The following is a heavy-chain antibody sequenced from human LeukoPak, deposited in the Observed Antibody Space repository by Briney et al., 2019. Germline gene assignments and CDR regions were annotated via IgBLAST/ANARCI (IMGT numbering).Heavy chain of an antibody. CDR1: GFTFSSYA. J-gene: IGHJ4*02. CDR2: ISGSGGST. V-gene: IGHV3-23*01. D-gene: IGHD3-10*01. CDR3: AKDQVLLWFGERVRQTYYFDY. Sequence: GGSLRLSCAASGFTFSSYAMSWVRQAPGKGLEWVSAISGSGGSTYYADSVKGRFTISRDNSKNTLYLQMNSLRAEDTAVYYCAKDQVLLWFGERVRQTYYFDYWGQGTLVTVSS.